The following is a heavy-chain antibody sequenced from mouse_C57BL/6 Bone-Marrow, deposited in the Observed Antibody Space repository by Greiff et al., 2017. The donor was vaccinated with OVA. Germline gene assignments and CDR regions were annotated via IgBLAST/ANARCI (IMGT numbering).Heavy chain of an antibody. CDR1: GFTFSNYW. CDR2: IRLKSDNYAT. Sequence: EVQRVESGGGLVQPGGSMKLSCVASGFTFSNYWMNWVRQSPEKGLEWVAQIRLKSDNYATHYAESVKGRFTISRDDSKSSVYLQMNNLRAEDTGIYYCTSPLYYYGSSYGYWGQGTTLTVSS. J-gene: IGHJ2*01. CDR3: TSPLYYYGSSYGY. D-gene: IGHD1-1*01. V-gene: IGHV6-3*01.